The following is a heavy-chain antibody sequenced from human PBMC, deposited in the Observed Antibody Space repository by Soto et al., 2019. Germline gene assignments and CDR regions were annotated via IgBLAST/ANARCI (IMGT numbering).Heavy chain of an antibody. CDR1: GFTFSSYA. J-gene: IGHJ6*02. D-gene: IGHD2-2*01. Sequence: GGSLRLSCAASGFTFSSYAMSWVRQAPGKGLEWVSAISGSGGSTYYADSVKGRFTISRDNSKNTLYLQMNSLRAEDTAVYYCAKGPLPGYCSSTSCYSELTPHYYYGMDVGGQGTTVTVSS. CDR3: AKGPLPGYCSSTSCYSELTPHYYYGMDV. CDR2: ISGSGGST. V-gene: IGHV3-23*01.